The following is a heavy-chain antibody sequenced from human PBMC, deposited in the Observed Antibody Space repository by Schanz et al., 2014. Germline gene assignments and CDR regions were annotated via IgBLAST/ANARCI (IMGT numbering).Heavy chain of an antibody. D-gene: IGHD5-12*01. CDR2: ISHSGGSK. Sequence: EVQLVESGGGLVQPGGSLRLSCGGSGFTFNSYAMTWVRQAPGKGLEWVSSISHSGGSKYYADSVKGRFTISRDNSRNTLYLQMNSLRTEDTAVYYCASPSGYSDYGTYFDFWGQGTLVTVSS. CDR1: GFTFNSYA. J-gene: IGHJ4*02. V-gene: IGHV3-23*04. CDR3: ASPSGYSDYGTYFDF.